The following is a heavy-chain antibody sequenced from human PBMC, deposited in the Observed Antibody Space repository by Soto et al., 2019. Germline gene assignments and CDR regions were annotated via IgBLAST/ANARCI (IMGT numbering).Heavy chain of an antibody. J-gene: IGHJ6*02. Sequence: QVQLVQSGAEVKKPGSSVKVSCKASGGTFSRYAISWVRQAPGQGLEWMGGIIPIFGTANYAQKFQGRVTITADESTSTAYMELSSLRSEDTAVYYCARLLLWFGESYYYGMDVWGQGTTVTVSS. D-gene: IGHD3-10*01. CDR2: IIPIFGTA. V-gene: IGHV1-69*01. CDR3: ARLLLWFGESYYYGMDV. CDR1: GGTFSRYA.